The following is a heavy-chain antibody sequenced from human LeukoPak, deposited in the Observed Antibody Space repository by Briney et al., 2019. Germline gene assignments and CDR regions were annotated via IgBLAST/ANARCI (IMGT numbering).Heavy chain of an antibody. J-gene: IGHJ6*03. CDR3: AKDLRAGVVGYMDV. CDR2: TSYDGTNK. V-gene: IGHV3-30-3*02. Sequence: GGSLRLSCAASGFAFSNYPMHWVRQAPGKGLEWVAVTSYDGTNKYYADYVKGRFTISRDNAKNSLYLQMNSLRAEDMALYYCAKDLRAGVVGYMDVWGKGTTVTVSS. D-gene: IGHD3-3*01. CDR1: GFAFSNYP.